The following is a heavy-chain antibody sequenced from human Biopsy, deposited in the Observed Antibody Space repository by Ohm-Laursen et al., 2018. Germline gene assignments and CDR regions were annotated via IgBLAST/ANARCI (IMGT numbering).Heavy chain of an antibody. J-gene: IGHJ4*02. CDR2: IWYDGSNK. CDR3: AREGDDSSGYTPHYFDY. D-gene: IGHD3-22*01. Sequence: LSLTCAASGFTFSIYGMHWVRQAPGKGLEWVAVIWYDGSNKYYADSVKGRFTISRDDPKNTLYLQMNSLRAEDTAVYYCAREGDDSSGYTPHYFDYWGQGALVTVSS. CDR1: GFTFSIYG. V-gene: IGHV3-33*01.